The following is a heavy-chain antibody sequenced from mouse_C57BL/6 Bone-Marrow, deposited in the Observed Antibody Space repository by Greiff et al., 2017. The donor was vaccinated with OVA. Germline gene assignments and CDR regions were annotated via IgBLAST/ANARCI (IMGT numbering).Heavy chain of an antibody. V-gene: IGHV5-6*01. CDR1: RFTFSSYG. Sequence: EVQGVESGGDLVKPGGSLKLSCAASRFTFSSYGMSWVRQTPDKRLEWVATISSGGSYTYYPYSVKGRFTISRDNAKNTLYLQMSSLKSEDTAMYYCARPLYWGQGTSVTVSS. CDR2: ISSGGSYT. CDR3: ARPLY. J-gene: IGHJ4*01.